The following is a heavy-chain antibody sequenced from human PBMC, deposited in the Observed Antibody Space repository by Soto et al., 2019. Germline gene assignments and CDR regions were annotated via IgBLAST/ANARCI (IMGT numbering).Heavy chain of an antibody. CDR2: ISNDGSDK. CDR1: GFTFNNYG. D-gene: IGHD6-13*01. V-gene: IGHV3-30*18. CDR3: AKDQGIAASHGID. Sequence: QVQLVESGGGVIQPGRSLRLSCAASGFTFNNYGMHWVRQAPGKGLEWVAVISNDGSDKYYADSVKGLLTISRDNSKNTVYLQMNSLRAEDTAVYYCAKDQGIAASHGIDWGQGTMVTVSS. J-gene: IGHJ3*01.